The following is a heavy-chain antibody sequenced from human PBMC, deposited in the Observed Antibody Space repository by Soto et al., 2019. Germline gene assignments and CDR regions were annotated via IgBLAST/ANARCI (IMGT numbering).Heavy chain of an antibody. V-gene: IGHV3-23*01. CDR1: GFTFGAYA. CDR2: ISGTSPST. Sequence: GGSLRLSCAASGFTFGAYAMSWVRQAPGKGLEWVSAISGTSPSTYYADSVQGRFTISRDSSRKTLFLQMNTLRAEDTAVYFCAIRIFGVEYWGQGTQVTVSS. J-gene: IGHJ4*02. CDR3: AIRIFGVEY. D-gene: IGHD3-3*01.